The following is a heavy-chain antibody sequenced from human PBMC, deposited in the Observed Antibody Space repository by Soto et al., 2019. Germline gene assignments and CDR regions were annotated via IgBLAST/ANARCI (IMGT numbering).Heavy chain of an antibody. CDR1: GFTFSRFS. Sequence: QVQLVESGGGVVQPGRSLRLSCAASGFTFSRFSMHWVRQAPGKGLEWVAFISYDGISKYYADSVKGRFAISRDNSKNTVYLQMYRLRPEDTAVYYSVREGTMALPGFDQWGHGSLVTVSA. V-gene: IGHV3-30*09. D-gene: IGHD3-10*01. CDR2: ISYDGISK. CDR3: VREGTMALPGFDQ. J-gene: IGHJ4*03.